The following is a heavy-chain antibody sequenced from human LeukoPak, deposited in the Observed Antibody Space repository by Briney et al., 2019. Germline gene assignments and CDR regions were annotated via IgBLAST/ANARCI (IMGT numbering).Heavy chain of an antibody. CDR3: ARTRLLTYWFAR. D-gene: IGHD1-26*01. CDR1: GGSIRSGGYC. J-gene: IGHJ5*02. Sequence: SQTLSLTCTVSGGSIRSGGYCWSWLRQHPGKGLEWIGYIYYSGSTYYNPSLKTRVTISVDTSKNQFSLKLSSVTAADTAVYYCARTRLLTYWFARWGQGTLVTVPS. V-gene: IGHV4-31*03. CDR2: IYYSGST.